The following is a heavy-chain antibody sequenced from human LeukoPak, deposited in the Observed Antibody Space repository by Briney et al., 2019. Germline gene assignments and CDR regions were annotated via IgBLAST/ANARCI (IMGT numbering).Heavy chain of an antibody. D-gene: IGHD5-12*01. CDR2: INHSGST. CDR1: GGSFSGYY. J-gene: IGHJ6*03. CDR3: ARHAVVANYYYYYYMDV. V-gene: IGHV4-34*01. Sequence: PSETLSLTCAVYGGSFSGYYWSWIRQPPGKGLEWIGEINHSGSTNYNPSLKSRVTISVDTSKNQFSLKLSSVTAADTAVYYCARHAVVANYYYYYYMDVWGKGTTVTVSS.